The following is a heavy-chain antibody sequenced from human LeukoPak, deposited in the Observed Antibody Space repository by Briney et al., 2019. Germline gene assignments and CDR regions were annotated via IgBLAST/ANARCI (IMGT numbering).Heavy chain of an antibody. V-gene: IGHV4-59*08. CDR2: TYYSGST. CDR3: ARHRSDIVATDYLDY. CDR1: GGSISSYY. Sequence: SETLSLTCTVSGGSISSYYWSWIQQPPGKGLEWIGYTYYSGSTNYNPSLKSRVTISVDTSKNQFSLKLSSVTAADTAVYYCARHRSDIVATDYLDYWGQGTLVTVSS. J-gene: IGHJ4*02. D-gene: IGHD5-12*01.